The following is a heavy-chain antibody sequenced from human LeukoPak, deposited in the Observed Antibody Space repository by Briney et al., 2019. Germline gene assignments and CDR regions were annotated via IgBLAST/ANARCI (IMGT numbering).Heavy chain of an antibody. Sequence: SETLSLTCTVSGGSISSGSYYWSWIRQPAGRGLEWIGRIHTSGSTNYNPSLKRRVTISVDTSKNQFSLKLSSVTAADTAVYYCARGTYYDFWSGYFQNNWFDPWGQGTLVTVSS. V-gene: IGHV4-61*02. D-gene: IGHD3-3*01. CDR3: ARGTYYDFWSGYFQNNWFDP. CDR1: GGSISSGSYY. CDR2: IHTSGST. J-gene: IGHJ5*02.